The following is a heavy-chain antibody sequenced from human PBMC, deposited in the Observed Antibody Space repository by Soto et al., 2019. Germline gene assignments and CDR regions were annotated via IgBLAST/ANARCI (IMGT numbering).Heavy chain of an antibody. CDR3: ARDLREIVVVVDATRLGECDC. CDR1: GFTFSSYA. Sequence: GGSLRLSCAASGFTFSSYAMHWVRQAPGKELEWVAVISYDGSNKYYADSVKGRFTISRDNSKNTLYLQMNSLRAEDTAVYYCARDLREIVVVVDATRLGECDCWGEGTLVTVSS. CDR2: ISYDGSNK. J-gene: IGHJ4*02. D-gene: IGHD2-15*01. V-gene: IGHV3-30-3*01.